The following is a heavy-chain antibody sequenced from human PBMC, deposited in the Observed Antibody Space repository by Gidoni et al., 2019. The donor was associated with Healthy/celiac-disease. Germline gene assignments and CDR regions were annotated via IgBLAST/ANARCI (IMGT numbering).Heavy chain of an antibody. V-gene: IGHV3-23*01. Sequence: EVQLLESGGGLVQPGGSLRLSCAASGFPFSSYAMSWVRQAPGTGLEWVSASSGSGGSTYYADSVKGRFPISRDNPKNTLYLQMNSLRAEDTAVYYCAKNYGDYGRFDYWGQGTLVTVSS. D-gene: IGHD4-17*01. CDR2: SSGSGGST. CDR1: GFPFSSYA. J-gene: IGHJ4*02. CDR3: AKNYGDYGRFDY.